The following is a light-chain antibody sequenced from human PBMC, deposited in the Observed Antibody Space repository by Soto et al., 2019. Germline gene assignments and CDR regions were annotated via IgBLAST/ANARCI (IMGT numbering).Light chain of an antibody. J-gene: IGLJ2*01. V-gene: IGLV2-14*01. CDR1: SSDVGGYNY. CDR3: SSYTSSSTPWV. CDR2: DVS. Sequence: QSVLTQPASVSRSPGQSITISCTGTSSDVGGYNYVSWYQQHPGKAPKLMIYDVSNRPSGVSNRFSGSKSGNTASLTISGLQAEDEADYYCSSYTSSSTPWVFGGGTQLTVL.